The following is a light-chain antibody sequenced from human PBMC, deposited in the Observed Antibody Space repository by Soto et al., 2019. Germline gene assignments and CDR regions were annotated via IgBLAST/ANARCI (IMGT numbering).Light chain of an antibody. CDR1: QSVSSSY. J-gene: IGKJ3*01. CDR2: GAS. V-gene: IGKV3-20*01. CDR3: QQYGSSPPEVT. Sequence: EIVLTQSPGTLSLSPGERATLSCRASQSVSSSYLAWYQQKPGQAPRLLIYGASSRATGIPDRFSGSGSGKDFTLTISRLEPEDFAVYYCQQYGSSPPEVTFGPGTKVDIK.